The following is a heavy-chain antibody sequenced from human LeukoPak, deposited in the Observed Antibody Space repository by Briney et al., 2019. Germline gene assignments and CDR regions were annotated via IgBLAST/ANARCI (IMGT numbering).Heavy chain of an antibody. CDR1: GGTFSSYA. J-gene: IGHJ4*02. CDR3: ARSSFYGGVTRYYFDY. V-gene: IGHV1-69*04. Sequence: GASVKVSCKASGGTFSSYAISWVRQAPGQGLEWMGRIIPILGIANYAQKFQGRVTITADKPTSTAYMELSSLRSEDTAVYYCARSSFYGGVTRYYFDYWGQGTLVTVSS. CDR2: IIPILGIA. D-gene: IGHD3-16*01.